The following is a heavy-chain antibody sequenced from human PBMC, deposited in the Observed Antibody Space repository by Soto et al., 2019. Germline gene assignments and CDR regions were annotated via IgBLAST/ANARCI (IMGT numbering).Heavy chain of an antibody. CDR2: IDWNSATT. J-gene: IGHJ6*03. CDR3: ARDVVPRPRYMDV. Sequence: EVQLVESGGGLVQPGRSLRLSCAVSGFTFDDYAMHWVRQAPGKGLEWVSAIDWNSATTDYADSVKGRFTISRDNAKNSLYLQMNGLRAEDTALYYCARDVVPRPRYMDVWGKGTTVTVSS. CDR1: GFTFDDYA. V-gene: IGHV3-9*01. D-gene: IGHD2-2*01.